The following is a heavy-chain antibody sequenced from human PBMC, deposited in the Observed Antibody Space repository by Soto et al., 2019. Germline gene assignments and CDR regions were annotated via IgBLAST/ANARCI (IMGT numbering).Heavy chain of an antibody. CDR2: IWHDGSKK. V-gene: IGHV3-33*01. Sequence: GGSLRLSCAASGFSFSSYGMHWVRQAPGKGLEWVAVIWHDGSKKYYADSVKGRLIISRDNSKNTLYVQINSLRAEDTAVYFCARGSIVAAEYGMDVWAKGPGSPSP. D-gene: IGHD6-13*01. CDR1: GFSFSSYG. J-gene: IGHJ6*02. CDR3: ARGSIVAAEYGMDV.